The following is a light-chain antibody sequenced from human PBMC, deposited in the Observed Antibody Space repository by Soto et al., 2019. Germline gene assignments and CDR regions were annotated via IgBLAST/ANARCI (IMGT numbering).Light chain of an antibody. Sequence: DIQMTQSPSSLSASVGDTVTITCRASQSISVHLNWYQQKPGKVPKLLIYAASNLQREVPSRFSGSGSETDFALTISSLQPEDFATYYCQQSYITPYTFGQGTKLEIK. CDR1: QSISVH. J-gene: IGKJ2*01. CDR3: QQSYITPYT. V-gene: IGKV1-39*01. CDR2: AAS.